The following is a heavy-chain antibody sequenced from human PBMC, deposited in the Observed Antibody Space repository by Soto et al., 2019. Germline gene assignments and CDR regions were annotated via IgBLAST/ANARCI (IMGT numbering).Heavy chain of an antibody. V-gene: IGHV1-69*13. J-gene: IGHJ3*02. Sequence: SVKVSCKXSGGTFSSYAISWVRQAPGQGLEWMGGIIPIFGTANYAQKFQGRVTITADESTSTAYMELSSLRSEDTAVYYCAREEVAIIGGYQEPRIAALRAFDIWGQGTMVTVSS. CDR1: GGTFSSYA. D-gene: IGHD6-13*01. CDR2: IIPIFGTA. CDR3: AREEVAIIGGYQEPRIAALRAFDI.